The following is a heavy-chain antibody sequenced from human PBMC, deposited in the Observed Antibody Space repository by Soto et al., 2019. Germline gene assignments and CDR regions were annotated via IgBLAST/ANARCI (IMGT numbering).Heavy chain of an antibody. Sequence: SETLSLTCAVSSGSIDNVYWWSWVRQSPGKGLEWIGETSHDGVTNYNSSLKSRVTISLDTSKNQFSLRMSYMTPADTAVYYCARDPVGVTHFDYWGQGTLVTVSS. J-gene: IGHJ4*02. CDR1: SGSIDNVYW. CDR3: ARDPVGVTHFDY. CDR2: TSHDGVT. D-gene: IGHD1-26*01. V-gene: IGHV4-4*02.